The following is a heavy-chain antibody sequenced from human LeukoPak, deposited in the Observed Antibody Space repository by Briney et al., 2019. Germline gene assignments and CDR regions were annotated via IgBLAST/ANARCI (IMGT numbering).Heavy chain of an antibody. CDR3: ARKGAGLDAFDL. D-gene: IGHD3/OR15-3a*01. Sequence: GGSLRLSCAASGFTFSNYGMSWVRQAPGKGLEWVLSISRSGGSTHYADSVKGRFVISRDTSKNPLHLQMNSLPAGDTAVYYCARKGAGLDAFDLWGQGTVVTVSS. CDR1: GFTFSNYG. J-gene: IGHJ3*01. CDR2: ISRSGGST. V-gene: IGHV3-23*01.